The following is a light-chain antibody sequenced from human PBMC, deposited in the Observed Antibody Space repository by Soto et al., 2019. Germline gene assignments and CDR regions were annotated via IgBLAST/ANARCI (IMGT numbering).Light chain of an antibody. V-gene: IGKV1-12*01. Sequence: DIQMTQSPSSVSASVGDRVTITCRASQGISSWLAWYQQKPGKAPKLLIYAASSLQSGVPSRFSGSGSGTDFTLTISSLQPEXXXXXXXXXXXSFPRTFGQGTRLEIK. J-gene: IGKJ5*01. CDR1: QGISSW. CDR3: XXXXSFPRT. CDR2: AAS.